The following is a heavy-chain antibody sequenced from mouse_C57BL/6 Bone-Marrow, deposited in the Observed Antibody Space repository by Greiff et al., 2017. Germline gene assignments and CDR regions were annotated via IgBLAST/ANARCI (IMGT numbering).Heavy chain of an antibody. CDR1: GFNIKDDY. D-gene: IGHD2-5*01. CDR3: TTDYSNYPSWFAY. Sequence: VQLQQSGAELVRPGASVKLSCTASGFNIKDDYMHWVKQRPEQGLEWIGWIDPENGDTEYASKFQGKATITADTSSNTAYLQLSSLTSGDTAVYYCTTDYSNYPSWFAYWGQGTLVTVSA. J-gene: IGHJ3*01. V-gene: IGHV14-4*01. CDR2: IDPENGDT.